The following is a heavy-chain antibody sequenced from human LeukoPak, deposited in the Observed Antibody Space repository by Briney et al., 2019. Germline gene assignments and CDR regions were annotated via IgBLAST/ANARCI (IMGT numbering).Heavy chain of an antibody. J-gene: IGHJ4*02. CDR2: ISYSGST. Sequence: SETLSLTCTVSGGSINSNSDHWGWIRQPPGKGLEWIATISYSGSTYYNPSLKSRVTISVDPSKNQFSLKLTSVTAADTAVYYCARLRYDGSGYRFDYWGQGTLVTVSS. V-gene: IGHV4-39*01. D-gene: IGHD3-22*01. CDR3: ARLRYDGSGYRFDY. CDR1: GGSINSNSDH.